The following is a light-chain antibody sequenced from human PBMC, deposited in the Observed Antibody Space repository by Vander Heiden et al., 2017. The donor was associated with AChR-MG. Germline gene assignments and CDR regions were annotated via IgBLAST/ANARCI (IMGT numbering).Light chain of an antibody. CDR1: QRVSVY. J-gene: IGKJ1*01. V-gene: IGKV1-39*01. CDR3: QQSFSTPRT. CDR2: GAS. Sequence: DIQMTQSPSSLAASVGGRVTISCRASQRVSVYVNWYQQKPGRAPDLLIYGASNLQTGVPSRFSGSGSGTDFTLTISDLQPEDFATYYCQQSFSTPRTVGQGTKVEIK.